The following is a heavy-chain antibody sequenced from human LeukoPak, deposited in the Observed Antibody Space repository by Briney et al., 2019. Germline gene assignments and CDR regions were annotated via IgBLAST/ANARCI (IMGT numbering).Heavy chain of an antibody. CDR3: ARYSSSSGGASYYLDY. D-gene: IGHD6-6*01. J-gene: IGHJ4*01. CDR1: GFTLRNYW. Sequence: GGSLRLSCTASGFTLRNYWMHWVRQAPGKGLVWVSRISGDGSVTNYADSVQGRFTISRDNAKNIVYLQINSLRSEDTAAYYCARYSSSSGGASYYLDYWGHGALVTVSS. V-gene: IGHV3-74*01. CDR2: ISGDGSVT.